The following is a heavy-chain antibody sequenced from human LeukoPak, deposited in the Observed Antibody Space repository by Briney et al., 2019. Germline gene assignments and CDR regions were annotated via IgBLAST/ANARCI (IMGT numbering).Heavy chain of an antibody. V-gene: IGHV3-7*01. CDR2: IKQDGSEK. CDR3: AAERRGYYDFWSGYYTGIGGYYYGMDV. D-gene: IGHD3-3*01. Sequence: GGSLRLSCAASGFTFSRYWMSWVRQAPGKGLEWVANIKQDGSEKYYVDSVKGRFTISRDNAKNSLYLQMNSLRAEDTAVYYCAAERRGYYDFWSGYYTGIGGYYYGMDVWGQGTTVTVSS. CDR1: GFTFSRYW. J-gene: IGHJ6*02.